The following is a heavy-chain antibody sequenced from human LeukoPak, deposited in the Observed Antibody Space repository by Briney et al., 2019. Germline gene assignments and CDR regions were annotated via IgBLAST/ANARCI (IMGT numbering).Heavy chain of an antibody. J-gene: IGHJ4*02. Sequence: GRSLRLSCAASGFTFSSYGMHWVRQAPGKGLEWVAVISYDGSNKYYADSVKGRFTISRDNSKNTLYLQMNSLRAEDTAVYYCAKTGYYDFWSGYYDYWAREPWSPSPQ. CDR2: ISYDGSNK. CDR3: AKTGYYDFWSGYYDY. D-gene: IGHD3-3*01. V-gene: IGHV3-30*18. CDR1: GFTFSSYG.